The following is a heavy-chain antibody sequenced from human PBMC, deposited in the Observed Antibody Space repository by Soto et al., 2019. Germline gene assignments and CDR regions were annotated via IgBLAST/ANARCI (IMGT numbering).Heavy chain of an antibody. V-gene: IGHV3-30*18. J-gene: IGHJ4*02. CDR3: AKAVDISVRGVPPSDY. CDR2: ISYDGSNK. Sequence: QVQLVESGGGVVQPGRSLRLSCGASGFTFNRFGMHWVRQAPGKGLEWVAVISYDGSNKYYADSVKGRFTISRDNSQNTLSLQMNSLRPEDTAMYYCAKAVDISVRGVPPSDYWGQGTLVIVSS. CDR1: GFTFNRFG. D-gene: IGHD3-10*02.